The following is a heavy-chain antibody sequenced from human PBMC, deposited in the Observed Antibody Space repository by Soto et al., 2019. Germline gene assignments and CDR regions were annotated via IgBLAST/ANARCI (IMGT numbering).Heavy chain of an antibody. V-gene: IGHV4-31*03. D-gene: IGHD3-16*01. J-gene: IGHJ6*02. Sequence: QVQLQESGPGLVKPSQTLSLTCSVSGASISSGGYYWNWIRQHPGKGLEWIGYIYYSGTTYYNPSLKSRVTISVDTSKNQFALKRSSVTAADTAVYYCAASCGGCGGFNYYGMDVWGQGTTVTVSS. CDR3: AASCGGCGGFNYYGMDV. CDR1: GASISSGGYY. CDR2: IYYSGTT.